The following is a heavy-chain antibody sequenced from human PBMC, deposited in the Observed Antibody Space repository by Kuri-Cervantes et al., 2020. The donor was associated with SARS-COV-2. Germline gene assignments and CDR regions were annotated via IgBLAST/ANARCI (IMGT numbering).Heavy chain of an antibody. CDR2: IIPVLGTT. D-gene: IGHD3-3*01. Sequence: SVKVSCKASGGTFSTDGITWVRQAPGQGLEWTGTIIPVLGTTTYSQKFQGRVTITADKSTSTAYMELSSLTSEDTAVYYCASRRGFLAYNDAFDIWGQGTMVTVSS. CDR1: GGTFSTDG. V-gene: IGHV1-69*04. J-gene: IGHJ3*02. CDR3: ASRRGFLAYNDAFDI.